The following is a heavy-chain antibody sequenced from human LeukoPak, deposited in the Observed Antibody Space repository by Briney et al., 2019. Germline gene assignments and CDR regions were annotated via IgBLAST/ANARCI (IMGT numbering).Heavy chain of an antibody. V-gene: IGHV4-59*08. CDR3: ARTSGYSYGPFDY. D-gene: IGHD5-18*01. CDR2: IYYSGGT. J-gene: IGHJ4*02. CDR1: GGSISSYY. Sequence: SETLSLTCTVSGGSISSYYWSWIRQPPGKGLEWIGYIYYSGGTNYNPSLKSRVTISVDTSKNQFSLKLSSVTAADTAVYYCARTSGYSYGPFDYWGQGTLVTVSS.